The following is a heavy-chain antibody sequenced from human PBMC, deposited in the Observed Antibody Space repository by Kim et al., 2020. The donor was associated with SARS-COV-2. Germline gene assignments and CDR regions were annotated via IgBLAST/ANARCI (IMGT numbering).Heavy chain of an antibody. Sequence: GGSLRLSCAASGFTFSSYSMNWVRQAPGKGLEWVSSISSSSSYIYYADSVKGRFTISRDNAKNSLYLQMNSLRAEDTAVYYCARDSIDKPYDFWSGYGHGYWGQGTLVTVSS. J-gene: IGHJ4*02. CDR1: GFTFSSYS. CDR3: ARDSIDKPYDFWSGYGHGY. V-gene: IGHV3-21*01. CDR2: ISSSSSYI. D-gene: IGHD3-3*01.